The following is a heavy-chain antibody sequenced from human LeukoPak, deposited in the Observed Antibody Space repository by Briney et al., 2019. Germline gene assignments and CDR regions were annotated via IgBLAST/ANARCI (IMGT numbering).Heavy chain of an antibody. D-gene: IGHD3-22*01. CDR2: IYTSGST. Sequence: IPSETLSLTCTVSGGSISSYYWSWIRQPAGKGLEWIGRIYTSGSTNYNPSLKSRVTMSVDTSKNQFSLKLSSVTAADTAVYYCAREALPLDYYDTSTWPSDIWGQGTMVTVSS. CDR1: GGSISSYY. J-gene: IGHJ3*02. V-gene: IGHV4-4*07. CDR3: AREALPLDYYDTSTWPSDI.